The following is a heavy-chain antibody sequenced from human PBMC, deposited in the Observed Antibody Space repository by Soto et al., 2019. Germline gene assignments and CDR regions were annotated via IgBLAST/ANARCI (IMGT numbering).Heavy chain of an antibody. CDR3: AKDIVVVPAAMALDD. D-gene: IGHD2-2*01. J-gene: IGHJ4*02. CDR2: ISGSGGST. CDR1: GFTFSSYA. Sequence: GGSLRLSCAASGFTFSSYAMSWVRQAPGKGLEWVSAISGSGGSTYYADSVKGRFTISRDNSKNTLYLQMNSLRAEDTAVYYCAKDIVVVPAAMALDDWGQGTLVTVSS. V-gene: IGHV3-23*01.